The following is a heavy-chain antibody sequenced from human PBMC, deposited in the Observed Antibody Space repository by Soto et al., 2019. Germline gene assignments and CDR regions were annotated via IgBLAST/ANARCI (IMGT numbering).Heavy chain of an antibody. D-gene: IGHD2-2*01. CDR2: IIPIFGTA. CDR1: GGTFSSYA. V-gene: IGHV1-69*01. J-gene: IGHJ6*02. Sequence: QVQLVQSGAEVKKPGSSVKVSCKASGGTFSSYAISWVRQAPGQGLEWMGGIIPIFGTANYAQKFQGRVTITADESTSTAYMELSSLRSEDTAVYYCARDQSGGYCSSTSCYPGGYYYGMDVWGQGTTVTVSS. CDR3: ARDQSGGYCSSTSCYPGGYYYGMDV.